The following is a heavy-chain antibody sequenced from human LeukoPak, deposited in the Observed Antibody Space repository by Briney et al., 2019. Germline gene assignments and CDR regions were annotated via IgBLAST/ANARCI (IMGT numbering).Heavy chain of an antibody. CDR2: ISAYNGNT. J-gene: IGHJ3*02. CDR3: ARDRGVVGASAFDI. D-gene: IGHD1-26*01. V-gene: IGHV1-18*01. CDR1: GYTFTSYG. Sequence: WAPVKVSCKASGYTFTSYGISWVRQAPGQGLEWMGWISAYNGNTNYAQKLQGRVTMTTDTSTSTAYMELRSLRSDDTAVYYCARDRGVVGASAFDIWGQGTMVTVSS.